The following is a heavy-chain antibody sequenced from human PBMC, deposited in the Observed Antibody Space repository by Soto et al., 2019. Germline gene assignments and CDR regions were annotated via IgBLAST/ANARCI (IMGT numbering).Heavy chain of an antibody. D-gene: IGHD5-12*01. J-gene: IGHJ6*02. CDR3: ARHEGDGYHSPGYYYYGMDV. V-gene: IGHV4-39*01. CDR1: GGSISSSSYY. Sequence: LSLTCTVSGGSISSSSYYWGWIRQPPGKGLEWIGSIYYSGSTYYNPSLKSRVTISVDTSKNQFSLKLSSVTAADTAVYYCARHEGDGYHSPGYYYYGMDVWGQGTTVTVSS. CDR2: IYYSGST.